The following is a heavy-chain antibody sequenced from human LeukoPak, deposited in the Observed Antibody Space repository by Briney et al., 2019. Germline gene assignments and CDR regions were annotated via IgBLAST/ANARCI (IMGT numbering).Heavy chain of an antibody. CDR2: IYYSGST. V-gene: IGHV4-59*12. D-gene: IGHD5-12*01. CDR3: ARRGYDFNWFDP. CDR1: GGSISSYY. Sequence: PSETLSLTCTVSGGSISSYYWSWIRQPPGKGLEWIGYIYYSGSTNYNPSLKSRVTISVDTSKNQFSLKLSSVTAADTAVYYCARRGYDFNWFDPWGQGTLVTVSS. J-gene: IGHJ5*02.